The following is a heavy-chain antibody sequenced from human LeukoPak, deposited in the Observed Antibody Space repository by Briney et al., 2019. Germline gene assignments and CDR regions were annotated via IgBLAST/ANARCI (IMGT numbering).Heavy chain of an antibody. V-gene: IGHV3-30*19. J-gene: IGHJ5*02. D-gene: IGHD6-13*01. CDR3: ARSGYSSSWYWFDP. CDR2: ISYDGSNK. Sequence: GGSLRLSCSASGFTFNYYAMHWVRQAPGKGLEWVAVISYDGSNKYYADSVEGRFTISRDNSKNTLYLQMNSLRAEDTAVYYCARSGYSSSWYWFDPWGQGTLVTVSS. CDR1: GFTFNYYA.